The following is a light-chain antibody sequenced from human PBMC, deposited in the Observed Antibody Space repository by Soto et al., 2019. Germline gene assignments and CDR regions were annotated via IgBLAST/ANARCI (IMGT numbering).Light chain of an antibody. CDR2: TTN. Sequence: QSVLTQPHSASGTPGQRVTISCSGSSSNIGTSSVHWFQQLPGTAPKLLISTTNQRPSGVPGRFSGSKSGTSASLAISGLQSEDEADYYCAAWDDSLNSHVFGTGTKLTVL. CDR3: AAWDDSLNSHV. V-gene: IGLV1-44*01. J-gene: IGLJ1*01. CDR1: SSNIGTSS.